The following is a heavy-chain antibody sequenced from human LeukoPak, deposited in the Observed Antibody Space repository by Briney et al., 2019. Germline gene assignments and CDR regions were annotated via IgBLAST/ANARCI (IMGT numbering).Heavy chain of an antibody. V-gene: IGHV6-1*01. J-gene: IGHJ6*03. CDR1: GGSLSSNSAA. CDR3: ARERWLQLTGDYYYMDV. Sequence: SQTLSHTCALSGGSLSSNSAAWNWIRQSPSRGLEWLGRTYYRSKLYNDYAVSVKSRITINPGTSKNQFSLQLNSVTPEDTAVYYCARERWLQLTGDYYYMDVWGKGTTVTVSS. CDR2: TYYRSKLYN. D-gene: IGHD5-24*01.